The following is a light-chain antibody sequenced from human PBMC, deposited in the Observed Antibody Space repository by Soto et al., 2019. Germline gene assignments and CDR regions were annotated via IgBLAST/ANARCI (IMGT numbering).Light chain of an antibody. Sequence: EIVLTQSPATLSLSPGEGATLSCRASQSVSTRLAWYQQKPGQAPRRLIYDISTRAPGIPASFSGSGSATDFTLTIISLEPDDFAIYHCQQRSHWPPVTFGQGTRLEI. V-gene: IGKV3-11*01. J-gene: IGKJ5*01. CDR1: QSVSTR. CDR3: QQRSHWPPVT. CDR2: DIS.